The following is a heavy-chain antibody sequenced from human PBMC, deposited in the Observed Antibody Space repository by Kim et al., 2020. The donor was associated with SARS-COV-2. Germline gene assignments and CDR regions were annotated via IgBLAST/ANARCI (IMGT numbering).Heavy chain of an antibody. V-gene: IGHV3-33*01. CDR1: GFTFSSYG. CDR3: AREGYTSDDYYMDV. D-gene: IGHD6-25*01. CDR2: IWYDGSNK. J-gene: IGHJ6*03. Sequence: GGSLRLSCAASGFTFSSYGMHWVRQAPGKRLEWVAVIWYDGSNKYYADSVKGRFTISRDNSKNTLYLQMNSLRAEDTAVYYCAREGYTSDDYYMDVWGKGTTVTVSS.